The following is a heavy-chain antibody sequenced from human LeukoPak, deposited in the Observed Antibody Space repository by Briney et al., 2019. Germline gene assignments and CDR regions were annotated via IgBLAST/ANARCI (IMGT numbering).Heavy chain of an antibody. V-gene: IGHV4-4*09. CDR2: IYTSGCT. Sequence: TSETLSLTCTVSGGSISSYYWSWIRHPPEKGLEWVGYIYTSGCTNYNTFLKSRVTISVDTSKNQFSLKLSSVTAADTAVYYCARRASSTGLTYYYYYYMDVWGKGTTVTVSS. CDR3: ARRASSTGLTYYYYYYMDV. CDR1: GGSISSYY. D-gene: IGHD3-9*01. J-gene: IGHJ6*03.